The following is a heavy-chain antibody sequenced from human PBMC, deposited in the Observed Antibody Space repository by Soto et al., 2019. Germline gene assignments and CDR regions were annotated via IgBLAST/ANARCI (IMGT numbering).Heavy chain of an antibody. CDR2: ISGSGANT. Sequence: EVQLLESGGGLVQPGGSLRLSCAASGFTFSTYDMSWVRQAPGKGLEWVSAISGSGANTYYADSVKGRFTISRDNSKNTLYLQMNSLRAEDTAVYYCLERLTRTAVAGYWGQGTLVIVSS. D-gene: IGHD6-19*01. CDR1: GFTFSTYD. CDR3: LERLTRTAVAGY. V-gene: IGHV3-23*01. J-gene: IGHJ4*02.